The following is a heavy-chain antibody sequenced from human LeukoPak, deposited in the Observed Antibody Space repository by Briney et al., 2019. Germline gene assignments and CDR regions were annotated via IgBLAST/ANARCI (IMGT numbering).Heavy chain of an antibody. Sequence: GGSLRLSCAASGFTFSSYAMSWVRQAPGKGLEWVSAISGSGGSTYYADSVKGRFTISRDNSKNTLYLQMNSLRAEDTVVYYCAKDFFGIVVNGAFDIWGQGTMVTVSS. CDR3: AKDFFGIVVNGAFDI. D-gene: IGHD3-22*01. J-gene: IGHJ3*02. V-gene: IGHV3-23*01. CDR2: ISGSGGST. CDR1: GFTFSSYA.